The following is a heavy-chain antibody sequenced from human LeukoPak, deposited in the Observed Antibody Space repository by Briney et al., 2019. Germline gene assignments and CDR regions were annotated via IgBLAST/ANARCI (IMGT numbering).Heavy chain of an antibody. D-gene: IGHD2-15*01. J-gene: IGHJ4*02. Sequence: PGGSLRLSCAASGFTVSSNYMSWVRQAPGKGLEWVSVIYSGGSTYYADSVKGRFTISRDNSKNTLYLQMNSLRAEDTAVYYCARERCSGGSCFDYWGQGTLVTVSS. V-gene: IGHV3-66*01. CDR1: GFTVSSNY. CDR2: IYSGGST. CDR3: ARERCSGGSCFDY.